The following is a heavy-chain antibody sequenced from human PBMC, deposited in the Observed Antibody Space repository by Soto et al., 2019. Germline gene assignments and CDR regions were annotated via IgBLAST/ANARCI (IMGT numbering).Heavy chain of an antibody. V-gene: IGHV4-30-4*01. CDR3: ARVDRDYTYYYGMDV. J-gene: IGHJ6*02. D-gene: IGHD4-4*01. Sequence: SETLSLTCTVSGGSISSGDYYWSWIRQPPGKSLEWIGYIYYSGSTYYNPSLKSRVTISVDTSKNQFSLKLSSVTAADTAVYYCARVDRDYTYYYGMDVWGQGTTVTVSS. CDR1: GGSISSGDYY. CDR2: IYYSGST.